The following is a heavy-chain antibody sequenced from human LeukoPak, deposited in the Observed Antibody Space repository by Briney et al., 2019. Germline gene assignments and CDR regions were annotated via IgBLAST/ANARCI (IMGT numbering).Heavy chain of an antibody. V-gene: IGHV3-30*04. CDR2: ISYDGSNK. Sequence: GGSLRLSCAASGFTFSSYAMHWVRQAPGKGLEWVAVISYDGSNKYYADSVEGRFTISRDNSKNTLYLQMNSLRAEDTAVYYCARAPDIVVVPAARHTPFDPWGQGTLVTVSS. CDR1: GFTFSSYA. CDR3: ARAPDIVVVPAARHTPFDP. D-gene: IGHD2-2*01. J-gene: IGHJ5*02.